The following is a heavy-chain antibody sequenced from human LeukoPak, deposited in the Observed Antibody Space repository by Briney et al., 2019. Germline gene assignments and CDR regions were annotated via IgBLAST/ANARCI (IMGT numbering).Heavy chain of an antibody. V-gene: IGHV1-8*01. D-gene: IGHD3-16*02. CDR2: MNPNSGNT. J-gene: IGHJ4*02. Sequence: ASVKVSCKASGYTFTSYDINWVRQATGQGLEWMGWMNPNSGNTGYVQKFQGRVTMTRNTSISTAYMELSSLRSEDTAVYYCARLGYYDYIWGSYRYTELDYWGQGTLVTVSS. CDR1: GYTFTSYD. CDR3: ARLGYYDYIWGSYRYTELDY.